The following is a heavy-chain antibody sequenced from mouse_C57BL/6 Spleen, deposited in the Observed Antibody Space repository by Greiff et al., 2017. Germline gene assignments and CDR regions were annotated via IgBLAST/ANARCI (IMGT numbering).Heavy chain of an antibody. CDR3: AREEITTVVADYYAMDY. CDR1: GYTFTSYW. D-gene: IGHD1-1*01. CDR2: IDPSDSET. V-gene: IGHV1-52*01. J-gene: IGHJ4*01. Sequence: QVQLKQPGAELVRPGSSVKLSCKASGYTFTSYWMHWVKQRPIQGLEWIGNIDPSDSETHYNQKFKDKATLTVDKSSSTAYMQLSSLTSEDSAVYYCAREEITTVVADYYAMDYWGQGTSVTVSS.